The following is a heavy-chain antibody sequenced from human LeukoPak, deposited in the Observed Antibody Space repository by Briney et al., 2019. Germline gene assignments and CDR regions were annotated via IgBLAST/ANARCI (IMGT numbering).Heavy chain of an antibody. Sequence: SETLSLTCTVSGGSISSGGYYWSWIRQPPGKGLEWIGYIYHSGSTYYDPSLKSRVTISVDTSKNQFSLKLSSVTAADTAVYYCASLASGRLGYWGQGTLVTVSA. J-gene: IGHJ4*02. CDR1: GGSISSGGYY. CDR2: IYHSGST. V-gene: IGHV4-30-2*01. CDR3: ASLASGRLGY. D-gene: IGHD6-19*01.